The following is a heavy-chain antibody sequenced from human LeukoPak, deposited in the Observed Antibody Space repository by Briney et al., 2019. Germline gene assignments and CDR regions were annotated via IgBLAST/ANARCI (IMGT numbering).Heavy chain of an antibody. D-gene: IGHD3-3*01. CDR3: ARGNLYYDFWSGYPY. CDR1: GGTFNSYA. Sequence: GASVKVSCKTSGGTFNSYAISWVRQAPGQGLEWMGGIIAIFRTANYAQKFQGRVTITADEFMSTVYMELSSLRSEDTAVYYCARGNLYYDFWSGYPYWGQGTLVTVSS. V-gene: IGHV1-69*13. J-gene: IGHJ4*02. CDR2: IIAIFRTA.